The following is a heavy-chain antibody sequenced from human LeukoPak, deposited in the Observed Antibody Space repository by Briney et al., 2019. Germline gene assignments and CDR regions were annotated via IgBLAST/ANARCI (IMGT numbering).Heavy chain of an antibody. D-gene: IGHD1-26*01. Sequence: SETLPLTCDVSGESFSDYYWSWIRQSPGKGLEWIGDINHSGSTNYNPSLKSRVTISIDTSKNRFSLNLTSVNAADTAVYYCARGRRMVGAQRPLYFYYYYFDVWGKGTTVTVSS. CDR2: INHSGST. CDR1: GESFSDYY. J-gene: IGHJ6*03. V-gene: IGHV4-34*01. CDR3: ARGRRMVGAQRPLYFYYYYFDV.